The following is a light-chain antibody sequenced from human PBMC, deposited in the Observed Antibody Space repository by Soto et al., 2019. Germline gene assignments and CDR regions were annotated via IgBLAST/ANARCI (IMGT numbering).Light chain of an antibody. CDR3: SSYTSSSTLS. Sequence: QSVLTQPASVSGSPGQSITISCTGTSSDVGGYNYVSWYQQHPGKAPKLMIYDVSNRPSGVSNRFSGSKSCNTASLTISGLQAEDEADYYCSSYTSSSTLSFGGGTKLTVL. CDR2: DVS. V-gene: IGLV2-14*01. CDR1: SSDVGGYNY. J-gene: IGLJ2*01.